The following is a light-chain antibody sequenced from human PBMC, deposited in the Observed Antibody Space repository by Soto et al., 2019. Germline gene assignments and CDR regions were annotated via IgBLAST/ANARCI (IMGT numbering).Light chain of an antibody. V-gene: IGLV2-14*03. J-gene: IGLJ1*01. CDR3: TSYTSSSTYV. Sequence: QSALTQPASVSGSPGQSITISCTGTSSDVGGFNYVSWYQQQPGKAPKLMIYDVTNRPSGVSYRFSGSKSGNTASLTISGLQAEDEADYYWTSYTSSSTYVFGTGTKLTVL. CDR2: DVT. CDR1: SSDVGGFNY.